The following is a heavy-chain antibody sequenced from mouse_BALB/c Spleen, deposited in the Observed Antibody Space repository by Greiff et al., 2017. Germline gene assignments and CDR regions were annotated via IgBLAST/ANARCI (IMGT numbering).Heavy chain of an antibody. D-gene: IGHD1-1*01. Sequence: QVQLQQSGAELLKPGASVKISCKATGYTFSSYWIEWVKQRPGHGLEWIGEILPGSGSTNYNEKFKGKATFTADTSSNTAYMQLSSLTSEDSAVYYCARHYGSSAYYAMDYWGQGTSVTVSS. J-gene: IGHJ4*01. CDR1: GYTFSSYW. V-gene: IGHV1-9*01. CDR3: ARHYGSSAYYAMDY. CDR2: ILPGSGST.